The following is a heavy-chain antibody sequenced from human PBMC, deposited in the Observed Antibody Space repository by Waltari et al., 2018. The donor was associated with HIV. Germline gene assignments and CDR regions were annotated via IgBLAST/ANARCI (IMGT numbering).Heavy chain of an antibody. J-gene: IGHJ1*01. CDR2: IWYHGDKE. CDR3: ARERGYTSPFDL. CDR1: GFTFGSYG. V-gene: IGHV3-33*01. Sequence: QVQLVESGGGVVQPGRSLTLPCEASGFTFGSYGIHWVRQAQGKGLEWVAVIWYHGDKEDYADSVKGRFNISRDNSRNTVFLHMNSLRAEDTGFYFCARERGYTSPFDLWGQGTLVTVSS. D-gene: IGHD5-18*01.